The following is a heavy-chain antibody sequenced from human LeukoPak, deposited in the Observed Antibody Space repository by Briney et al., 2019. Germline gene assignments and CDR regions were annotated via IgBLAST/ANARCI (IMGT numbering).Heavy chain of an antibody. CDR1: GFTFSSYA. J-gene: IGHJ4*02. CDR2: ISGSGSTT. CDR3: AKGLRGSGWYFDY. Sequence: GGSLRLSCAASGFTFSSYAMNWVRQTPGKGLEWVPTISGSGSTTYYADSVKGRFTISRDNSKTTLYLQMNTLRTEDTAVYYCAKGLRGSGWYFDYWGQGTLVAVSS. D-gene: IGHD6-19*01. V-gene: IGHV3-23*01.